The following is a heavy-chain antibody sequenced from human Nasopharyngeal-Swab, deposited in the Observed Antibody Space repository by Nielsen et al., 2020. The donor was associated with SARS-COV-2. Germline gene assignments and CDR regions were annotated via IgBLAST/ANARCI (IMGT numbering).Heavy chain of an antibody. D-gene: IGHD3-3*01. V-gene: IGHV3-23*01. J-gene: IGHJ6*02. Sequence: GGSLRLSCAASGFTFSSYAMSWVRQAPGEGLEWVSAISGSGGSTYYADSVKGRFTISRDNSKNTLYLQMNSLRAEDTAVYYCARDGLDYDFWSAYFMDVWGQGTTVTVSS. CDR3: ARDGLDYDFWSAYFMDV. CDR1: GFTFSSYA. CDR2: ISGSGGST.